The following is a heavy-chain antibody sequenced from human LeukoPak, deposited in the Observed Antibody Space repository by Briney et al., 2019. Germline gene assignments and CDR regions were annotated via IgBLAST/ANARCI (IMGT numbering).Heavy chain of an antibody. CDR1: GFTFSSYS. J-gene: IGHJ4*02. D-gene: IGHD4-23*01. V-gene: IGHV3-48*04. CDR2: ISSSDSTI. Sequence: GGSLRLSCAASGFTFSSYSMNWVRQAPGKGLEWVSYISSSDSTIYYADSVKGRFTISRDNAKNSLYLQMNSLRVEDTAVYYCARDYGGSSPFDYWGRGTLVTVSS. CDR3: ARDYGGSSPFDY.